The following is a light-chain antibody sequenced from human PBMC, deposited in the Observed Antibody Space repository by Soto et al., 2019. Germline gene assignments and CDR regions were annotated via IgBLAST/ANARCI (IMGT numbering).Light chain of an antibody. J-gene: IGKJ1*01. V-gene: IGKV1-5*03. CDR1: QSISDS. CDR3: QQYNGYWT. CDR2: EAS. Sequence: DIQMTQSPSTLSASVGDRVTITCRASQSISDSLAWYQQKPGKAPKLLIYEASNLKSGVPSMFVGSGSGTDYTFTTSSQQRDDFASYYCQQYNGYWTFGQVIKVEIK.